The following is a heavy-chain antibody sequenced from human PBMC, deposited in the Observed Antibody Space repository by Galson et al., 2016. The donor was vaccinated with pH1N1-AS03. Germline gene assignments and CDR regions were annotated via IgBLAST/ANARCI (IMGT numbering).Heavy chain of an antibody. V-gene: IGHV3-30*04. D-gene: IGHD3-10*01. CDR2: ISFDGNNK. J-gene: IGHJ6*02. Sequence: RLSCAASGFTFSTFAMYWVRQAPGKGLEWVALISFDGNNKFYADSLRGRFTISRENSKNTLYLYINSLTTEDTAMYYCTTAPGGVNVWGQGTMVTVSS. CDR1: GFTFSTFA. CDR3: TTAPGGVNV.